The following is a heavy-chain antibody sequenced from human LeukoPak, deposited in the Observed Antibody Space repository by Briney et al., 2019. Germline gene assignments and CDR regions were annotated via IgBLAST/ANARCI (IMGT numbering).Heavy chain of an antibody. V-gene: IGHV4-39*07. CDR3: ARAPHFFDISGSRYYFDY. Sequence: PSETLSLTCTVSSGSISSSSYYWGWIRQPPGKGLEWIGSIYYSGNTYYNPSLMSRVTISVDTSKNQFSLNLSSVTAADTAVYYCARAPHFFDISGSRYYFDYWGQGTLVTVSS. J-gene: IGHJ4*02. CDR1: SGSISSSSYY. CDR2: IYYSGNT. D-gene: IGHD3-22*01.